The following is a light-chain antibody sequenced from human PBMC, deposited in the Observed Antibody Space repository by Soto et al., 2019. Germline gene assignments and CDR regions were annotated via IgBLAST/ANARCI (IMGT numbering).Light chain of an antibody. V-gene: IGLV2-14*01. CDR3: SSYTSSSTLAV. CDR1: SSDVGGYNY. Sequence: QSALTQPASVSGSPGQSITISCTGTSSDVGGYNYVSWYQQHPGKAPKLMIYDVSNRPSGVSNRFSGSKSGNTASLPISGVQAEDEADDYCSSYTSSSTLAVFGGGTKLTVL. CDR2: DVS. J-gene: IGLJ2*01.